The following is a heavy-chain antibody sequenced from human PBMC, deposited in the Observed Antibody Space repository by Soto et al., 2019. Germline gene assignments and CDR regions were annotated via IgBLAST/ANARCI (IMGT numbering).Heavy chain of an antibody. V-gene: IGHV3-7*01. CDR2: IKQDGSEK. CDR1: GFTFSSYW. CDR3: ARDRSRSSSDY. J-gene: IGHJ4*02. D-gene: IGHD6-6*01. Sequence: GGSLRLSCAASGFTFSSYWMSWVRQAPGKGLEWVANIKQDGSEKYYVDSVKGRFTISRDNAKNSLYLQMNSLRAEDTAVYCCARDRSRSSSDYWGQGTLVTVSS.